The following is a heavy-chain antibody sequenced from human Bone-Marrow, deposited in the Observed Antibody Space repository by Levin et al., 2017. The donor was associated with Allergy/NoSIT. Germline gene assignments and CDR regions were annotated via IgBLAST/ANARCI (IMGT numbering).Heavy chain of an antibody. V-gene: IGHV4-59*01. CDR1: GDSISRYY. CDR3: SRDAQTSPPRNYGMDV. Sequence: KTSETLSLTCTVSGDSISRYYWSWIRQPPGKGLEWIGYIYYSGSTNYNPSLKSRVTISVDTSKNQFSLDLNFVTAADTAVSYCSRDAQTSPPRNYGMDVWGQGTTVTVSS. J-gene: IGHJ6*02. CDR2: IYYSGST.